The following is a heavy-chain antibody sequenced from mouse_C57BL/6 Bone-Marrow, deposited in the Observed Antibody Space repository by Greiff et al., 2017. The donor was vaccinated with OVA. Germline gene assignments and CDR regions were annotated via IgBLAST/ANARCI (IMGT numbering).Heavy chain of an antibody. CDR2: IYPGSGST. CDR1: GYTFTSYW. J-gene: IGHJ1*03. Sequence: QVQLQQPGAELVKPGASVKMSCKASGYTFTSYWITWVKQRPGQGLEWIGDIYPGSGSTNYNEKFKSKATLTVDKSSSTTYMQLSSLTSEDYAVYYYERFITTVVAYWYFDVWGTGTTVTVSS. D-gene: IGHD1-1*01. V-gene: IGHV1-55*01. CDR3: ERFITTVVAYWYFDV.